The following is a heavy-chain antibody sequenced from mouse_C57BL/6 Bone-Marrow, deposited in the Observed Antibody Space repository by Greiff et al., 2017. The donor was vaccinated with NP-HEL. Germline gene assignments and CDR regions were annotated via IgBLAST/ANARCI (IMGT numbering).Heavy chain of an antibody. CDR1: GFTFTDYY. J-gene: IGHJ2*01. Sequence: EVMLVESGGGLVQPGGSLSLSCAASGFTFTDYYMSWVRQPPGKALEWLGFIRNKANGYTTEYSASVKGRFTISRDNSQSILYLQMNALRAEDSATYYCASQYYYEGGDYFDYWGQGTTLTVSS. D-gene: IGHD1-1*01. CDR2: IRNKANGYTT. V-gene: IGHV7-3*01. CDR3: ASQYYYEGGDYFDY.